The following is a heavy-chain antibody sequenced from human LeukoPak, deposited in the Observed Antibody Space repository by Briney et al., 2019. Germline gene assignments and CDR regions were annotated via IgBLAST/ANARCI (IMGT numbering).Heavy chain of an antibody. D-gene: IGHD2-2*02. V-gene: IGHV4-61*09. Sequence: SETLSLTCTVSGGSINSGSYYWNWIRQPAGKGLEWIGHIYTSGSTNYNPSLKSRVTISMDRSKNQFSVKLSSVTATDTAVYYCARSLYGLDASDICGQGTMVTVSS. J-gene: IGHJ3*02. CDR1: GGSINSGSYY. CDR2: IYTSGST. CDR3: ARSLYGLDASDI.